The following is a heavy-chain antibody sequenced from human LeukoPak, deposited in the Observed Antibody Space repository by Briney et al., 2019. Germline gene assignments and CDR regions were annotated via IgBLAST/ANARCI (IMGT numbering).Heavy chain of an antibody. CDR3: ARERLGFRVDV. CDR1: GDSISNYY. V-gene: IGHV4-4*07. J-gene: IGHJ6*04. Sequence: SETLSLTCTVSGDSISNYYWTWIRQSAGKGLQWIGRINTSGNTNYNPYLKSRVTMSLDTSKNPFSLNLSSVTAADTAVYYCARERLGFRVDVWGKGTTVTASS. CDR2: INTSGNT. D-gene: IGHD3-10*01.